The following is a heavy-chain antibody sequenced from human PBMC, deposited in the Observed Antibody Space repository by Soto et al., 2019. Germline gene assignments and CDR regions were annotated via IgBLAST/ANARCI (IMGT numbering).Heavy chain of an antibody. CDR1: GDSVSSNSAA. CDR2: TYYRSKWYN. D-gene: IGHD6-19*01. J-gene: IGHJ3*02. CDR3: ARAKPSIAVASDAFDI. Sequence: QVQLQQSGPGLVKPSQTLSLTCAISGDSVSSNSAAWNWIRQSPSRCLEWLGRTYYRSKWYNDYAVSVKSRITINPDTSKNQFSLQLNSVTPEDTAVYYCARAKPSIAVASDAFDIWGQGTMVTVSS. V-gene: IGHV6-1*01.